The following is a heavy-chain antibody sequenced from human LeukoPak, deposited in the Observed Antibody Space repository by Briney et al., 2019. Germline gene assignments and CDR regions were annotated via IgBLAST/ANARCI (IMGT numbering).Heavy chain of an antibody. V-gene: IGHV3-48*01. D-gene: IGHD3-16*01. CDR2: ISSRSSTI. CDR1: GFTFSSYS. J-gene: IGHJ3*02. Sequence: PGGSLRLSCAASGFTFSSYSMNWVRQAPGKGLEWVSYISSRSSTIYYADSVKGRFTISRDNSKNTLYLQMNSLRAEDTAVYYCARRSLGVVPMGAFDIWGQGTMVTVSS. CDR3: ARRSLGVVPMGAFDI.